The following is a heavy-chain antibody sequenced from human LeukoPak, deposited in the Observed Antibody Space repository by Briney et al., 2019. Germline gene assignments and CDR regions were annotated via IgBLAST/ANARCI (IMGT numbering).Heavy chain of an antibody. CDR1: AGSFSGYY. CDR2: INHSGST. CDR3: ARSGYSYMSY. Sequence: SETLSLTCAVYAGSFSGYYLSWLRQPRGKGLEWIGEINHSGSTNYNPSLKSRVTISVDTSKNQFSLKLSSLTAADTAVYYCARSGYSYMSYWGQGTLVTVSS. D-gene: IGHD5-18*01. J-gene: IGHJ4*02. V-gene: IGHV4-34*01.